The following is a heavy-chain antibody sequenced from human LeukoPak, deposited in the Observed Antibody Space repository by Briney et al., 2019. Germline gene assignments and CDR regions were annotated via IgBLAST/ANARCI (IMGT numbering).Heavy chain of an antibody. J-gene: IGHJ4*02. V-gene: IGHV4-59*08. CDR2: IHYSGST. CDR1: GGSISTYY. Sequence: SETLSLTCTVSGGSISTYYWSWIRQPPGKGLEWIGYIHYSGSTNHNPSLKSRVTISLDTSKNQFSLKLSSVTAADTAVYYCARHGSSGWYYFDTWGQGTLVTVSS. CDR3: ARHGSSGWYYFDT. D-gene: IGHD6-19*01.